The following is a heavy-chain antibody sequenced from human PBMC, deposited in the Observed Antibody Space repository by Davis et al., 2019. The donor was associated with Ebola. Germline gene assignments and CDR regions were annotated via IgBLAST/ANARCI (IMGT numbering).Heavy chain of an antibody. CDR1: GFTFSSYS. D-gene: IGHD2-2*01. J-gene: IGHJ5*02. V-gene: IGHV3-48*04. Sequence: GESLKISCAASGFTFSSYSMNWVRQAPGKGLEWVSYISSSSSTIYYADSVKGRFTISRDNAKNSLYLQMNSLRAEETAVYYCAGLALEYFDPWGQGTLVTVSS. CDR3: AGLALEYFDP. CDR2: ISSSSSTI.